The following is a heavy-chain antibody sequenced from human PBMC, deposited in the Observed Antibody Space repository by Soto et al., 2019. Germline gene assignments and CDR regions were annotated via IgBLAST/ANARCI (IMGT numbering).Heavy chain of an antibody. Sequence: QVQLVQSGAEVKKPGSSVKVSCKAYGGTFISYAISWVRQAPGQGLEWMGGIIPIFGTPNYAQKFQGRVTISADKSTSTAYMELSSLRSEDTAMYYCARDSVRRNKRIVSWTDYYYGLDVWGQGTTVTVSS. CDR1: GGTFISYA. CDR3: ARDSVRRNKRIVSWTDYYYGLDV. CDR2: IIPIFGTP. V-gene: IGHV1-69*06. D-gene: IGHD3-16*02. J-gene: IGHJ6*02.